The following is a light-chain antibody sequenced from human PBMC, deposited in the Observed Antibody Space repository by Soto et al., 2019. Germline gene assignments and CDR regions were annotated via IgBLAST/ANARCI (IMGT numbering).Light chain of an antibody. CDR2: DAS. V-gene: IGKV1-5*01. J-gene: IGKJ1*01. CDR3: QYYALVWT. CDR1: QSISSW. Sequence: DIQITPSPSTLSASVGDRVTITCRASQSISSWLAWYQQKPGEAPKVLIYDASILESGVPSRFSGSGSGTEFTLTIYGLQPDDFATYYCQYYALVWTFGQGTKVDIK.